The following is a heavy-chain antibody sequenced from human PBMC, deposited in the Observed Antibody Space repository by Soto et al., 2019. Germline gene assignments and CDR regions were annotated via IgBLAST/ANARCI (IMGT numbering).Heavy chain of an antibody. J-gene: IGHJ6*02. CDR2: IIPIFGTA. V-gene: IGHV1-69*13. CDR3: AGFLVYSVDYRYLMFF. CDR1: GGTFSSYA. Sequence: PSVNVSCKASGGTFSSYAISWVRQAPGQGLEWMGGIIPIFGTANYAQKFQGRVTMTADESTSTAYMELSSLRSEDTAVYYCAGFLVYSVDYRYLMFFCGQGPTVIVSS. D-gene: IGHD2-8*01.